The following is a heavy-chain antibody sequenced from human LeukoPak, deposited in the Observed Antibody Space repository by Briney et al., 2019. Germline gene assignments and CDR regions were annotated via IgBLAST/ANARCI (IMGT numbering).Heavy chain of an antibody. CDR1: GFTFSSYS. Sequence: GGSLRLSCAASGFTFSSYSMNWVRQAPGKGLEWVSSISSSSSYIYCADSVKGRFTISRDNAKNSLYLQMNSLRAEDTAVYYCARAYSSSWYLLDYWGQGTLVTVSS. D-gene: IGHD6-13*01. CDR2: ISSSSSYI. CDR3: ARAYSSSWYLLDY. V-gene: IGHV3-21*01. J-gene: IGHJ4*02.